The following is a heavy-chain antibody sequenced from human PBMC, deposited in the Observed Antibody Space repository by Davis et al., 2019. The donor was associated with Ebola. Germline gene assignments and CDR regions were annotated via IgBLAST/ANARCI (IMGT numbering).Heavy chain of an antibody. CDR3: AKERGGANFDY. D-gene: IGHD3-10*01. V-gene: IGHV4-59*01. Sequence: PSETLSLTCAVSGGSISSYYWSWIRQPPGKGLEWIGYIYYNGRTSYNPSLKSRVTISLDTSKNQFSLNLTSVTAEDTAVYYCAKERGGANFDYWGQGILVTVSS. CDR2: IYYNGRT. CDR1: GGSISSYY. J-gene: IGHJ4*02.